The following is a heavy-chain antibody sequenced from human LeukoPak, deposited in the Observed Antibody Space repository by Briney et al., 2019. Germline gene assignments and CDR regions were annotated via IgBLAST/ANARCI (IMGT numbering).Heavy chain of an antibody. Sequence: GGSLRLSCAASGFMFSSYGMHWVRQAPGKGLEWVALIWFDGGNKYYTDSVKGRFTVSRDNSKKTLYLQMNSLRAEDTAVYYCARDQGGQYYYYYYGMDVWGQGTTVTVSS. D-gene: IGHD1-26*01. V-gene: IGHV3-33*01. CDR1: GFMFSSYG. J-gene: IGHJ6*02. CDR3: ARDQGGQYYYYYYGMDV. CDR2: IWFDGGNK.